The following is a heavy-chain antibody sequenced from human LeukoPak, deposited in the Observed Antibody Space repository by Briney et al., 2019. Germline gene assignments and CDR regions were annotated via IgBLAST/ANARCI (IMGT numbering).Heavy chain of an antibody. CDR1: GYTFTTYA. J-gene: IGHJ5*02. CDR3: ARVGETYYDFWSGYYPNWFDP. CDR2: INTNTGNP. Sequence: ASVKVSCKASGYTFTTYAMNWVRQAPGQGLERMGWINTNTGNPTYAQGFTGRFVFSLDTSVSTAYLQISSLKAEDTAVYYCARVGETYYDFWSGYYPNWFDPWGQGTLVTVSS. V-gene: IGHV7-4-1*02. D-gene: IGHD3-3*01.